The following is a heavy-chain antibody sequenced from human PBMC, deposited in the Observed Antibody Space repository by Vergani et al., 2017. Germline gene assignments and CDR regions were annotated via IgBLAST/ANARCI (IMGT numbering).Heavy chain of an antibody. CDR2: IYDSGGT. V-gene: IGHV4-39*07. CDR1: GGSISSSSYY. Sequence: QVQLQESGPGLVKPSETLSLTCTVSGGSISSSSYYCGWIRQPPGKGLEWIGSIYDSGGTYYNPSLKSRVTISVDTSKNQFSLKLSSVTAADTAVYYCAGDEGSGGSPFGYWGQGTLVTVSS. J-gene: IGHJ4*02. CDR3: AGDEGSGGSPFGY. D-gene: IGHD2-15*01.